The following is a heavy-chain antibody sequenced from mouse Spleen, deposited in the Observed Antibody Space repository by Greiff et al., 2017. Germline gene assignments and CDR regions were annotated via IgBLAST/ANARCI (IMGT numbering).Heavy chain of an antibody. CDR1: GFSLTSYG. J-gene: IGHJ2*01. Sequence: QVQLQQSGPGLVPPSQSLSITCTVSGFSLTSYGVHWVRQSPGKGLEWLGVIWSGGSTVYNAAFISRLSISKDNSKSQVFFKMNSLQADDTAIYYCARLDYWGQGTTLTVSS. CDR3: ARLDY. V-gene: IGHV2-2*01. CDR2: IWSGGST.